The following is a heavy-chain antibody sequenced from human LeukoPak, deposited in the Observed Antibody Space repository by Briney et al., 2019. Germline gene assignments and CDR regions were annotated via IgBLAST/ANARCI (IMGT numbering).Heavy chain of an antibody. J-gene: IGHJ5*02. CDR3: ARVPFVVMGDTGNWFDP. CDR2: INTNTGNP. D-gene: IGHD2-8*01. Sequence: GASVKVSCKASGYTFTSYAMNWVRQAPGQRLEWMGWINTNTGNPTYAQGFTRRFVFSLDASVSTAYLQIRRLKAEDTAVYYCARVPFVVMGDTGNWFDPWGQGTLVTVSS. V-gene: IGHV7-4-1*01. CDR1: GYTFTSYA.